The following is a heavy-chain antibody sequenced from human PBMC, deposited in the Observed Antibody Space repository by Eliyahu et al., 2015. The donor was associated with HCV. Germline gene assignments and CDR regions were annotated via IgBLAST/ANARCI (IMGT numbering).Heavy chain of an antibody. Sequence: KGLEWMGRIDPSDSYTNYSPSFQGHVTISADKSISTAYLQWSSLKASDTAMYYCFTYSGSYWGQGTLVTVSS. V-gene: IGHV5-10-1*01. CDR2: IDPSDSYT. D-gene: IGHD1-26*01. CDR3: FTYSGSY. J-gene: IGHJ4*02.